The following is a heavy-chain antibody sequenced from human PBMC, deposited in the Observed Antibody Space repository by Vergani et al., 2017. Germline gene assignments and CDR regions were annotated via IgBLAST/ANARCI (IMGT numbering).Heavy chain of an antibody. CDR2: ISGSGGST. CDR3: AKVPRGIAAAGAYYLDY. Sequence: EVQLLESGGGLVQPGGSLRLSCAASGFTFSSYAMSWVRQAPGKGLEWVSAISGSGGSTYYADSVKGRFTISRDNSKNTLYLQMNSLRTEDTAVYYCAKVPRGIAAAGAYYLDYWGQGTLVTVSS. V-gene: IGHV3-23*01. J-gene: IGHJ4*02. D-gene: IGHD6-13*01. CDR1: GFTFSSYA.